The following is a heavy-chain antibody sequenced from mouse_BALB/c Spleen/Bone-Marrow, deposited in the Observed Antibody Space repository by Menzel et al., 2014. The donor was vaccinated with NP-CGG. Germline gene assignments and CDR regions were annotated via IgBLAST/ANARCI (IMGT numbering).Heavy chain of an antibody. CDR2: IWGVGTT. CDR3: AKIYYDFDGFAH. J-gene: IGHJ3*01. D-gene: IGHD2-4*01. CDR1: GFSLTDYG. Sequence: VKLMESGPGLVAPSQRLSITCTVSGFSLTDYGLSWIRQPPGKGLEWLGVIWGVGTTYYNSALKSRLSISKDISKSQVFLKMNSLQTDDTAIYYCAKIYYDFDGFAHWGQGTLVTVSA. V-gene: IGHV2-6-5*01.